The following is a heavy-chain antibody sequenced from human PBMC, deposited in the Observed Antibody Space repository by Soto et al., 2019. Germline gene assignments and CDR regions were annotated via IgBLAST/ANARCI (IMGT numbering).Heavy chain of an antibody. CDR1: GGSVNSDNFY. Sequence: QVHLQESGPGQVKPSETLSLICTVSGGSVNSDNFYWSWIRQPPGRGLECIGYIYYTGSTSYNPSLKRRVTISIDTSRNQFSRKLSSVTAADTAVYYCAREFSNSPEAFDSWGQGSLVTVSS. V-gene: IGHV4-61*01. CDR3: AREFSNSPEAFDS. J-gene: IGHJ4*02. D-gene: IGHD6-6*01. CDR2: IYYTGST.